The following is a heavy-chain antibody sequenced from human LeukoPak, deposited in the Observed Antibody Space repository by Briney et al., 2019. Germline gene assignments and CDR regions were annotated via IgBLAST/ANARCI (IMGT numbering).Heavy chain of an antibody. CDR3: ARRVVVITTNCAFDI. Sequence: SETLSLTCTVSGGSISSSSYYWGWIRQPPGKGLEWIGSIYYSGSTYYNPSLKSRVTIPVDTSKNQFSLKLSSVTAADTAVYYCARRVVVITTNCAFDIWGQGTMVTVSS. CDR1: GGSISSSSYY. J-gene: IGHJ3*02. CDR2: IYYSGST. V-gene: IGHV4-39*07. D-gene: IGHD3-22*01.